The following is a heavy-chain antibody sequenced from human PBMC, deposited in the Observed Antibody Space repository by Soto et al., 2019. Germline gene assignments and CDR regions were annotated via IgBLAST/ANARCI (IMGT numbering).Heavy chain of an antibody. J-gene: IGHJ1*01. CDR3: ATPYYFNH. V-gene: IGHV3-21*06. D-gene: IGHD3-16*01. CDR1: GFMFIAYT. CDR2: ISDDSSYI. Sequence: GGSLRLSCAASGFMFIAYTVNWVRQAPGKGLEWLSSISDDSSYIDYADSLRGRFTVSRDNARNSLYLQIDSLGVEDTAVYYCATPYYFNHWGPGTLVTVSS.